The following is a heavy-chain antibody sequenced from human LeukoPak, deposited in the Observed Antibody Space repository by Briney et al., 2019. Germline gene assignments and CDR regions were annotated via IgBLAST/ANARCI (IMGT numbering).Heavy chain of an antibody. CDR2: ISAYNGNT. CDR3: ATQNISGYWYYYNYYMDV. CDR1: GYTFTSYG. Sequence: ASVKVSCKASGYTFTSYGISWVRQAPGQGLEWMGWISAYNGNTNYAQKLQGRVTMTTDTSTSTAYMELRSLRSDDTAVYYCATQNISGYWYYYNYYMDVWGKGTTVTVSS. D-gene: IGHD3-22*01. V-gene: IGHV1-18*01. J-gene: IGHJ6*03.